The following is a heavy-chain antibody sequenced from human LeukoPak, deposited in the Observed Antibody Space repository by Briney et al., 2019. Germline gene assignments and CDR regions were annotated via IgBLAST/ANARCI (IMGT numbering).Heavy chain of an antibody. V-gene: IGHV4-39*01. CDR2: ISYSGSP. CDR1: GDSIRSSIYY. Sequence: SETLSLTCTVSGDSIRSSIYYWGWIRQPPGEGLEWIGSISYSGSPYYSPSLKSRVTISVDTSKNQFSLNLSSVTATDTGVYYCARPAQSGSYSYWGQGTLVTVSS. J-gene: IGHJ4*02. D-gene: IGHD1-26*01. CDR3: ARPAQSGSYSY.